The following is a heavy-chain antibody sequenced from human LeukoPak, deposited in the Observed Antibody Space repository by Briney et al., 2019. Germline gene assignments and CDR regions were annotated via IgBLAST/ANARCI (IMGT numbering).Heavy chain of an antibody. J-gene: IGHJ4*02. CDR3: TTEMITMIVVKMWDY. CDR2: IRYDGSNK. V-gene: IGHV3-30*02. D-gene: IGHD3-22*01. CDR1: GFTFSSYG. Sequence: GGSLRLSCAASGFTFSSYGMHWVRQAPGKGLEWVAFIRYDGSNKYYADSVKGRFTISRDNSKNTLYLQMNSLKTEDTAVYYCTTEMITMIVVKMWDYWGQGTLVTVSS.